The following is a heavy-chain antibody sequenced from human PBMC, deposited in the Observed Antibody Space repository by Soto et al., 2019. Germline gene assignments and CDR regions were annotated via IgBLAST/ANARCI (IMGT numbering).Heavy chain of an antibody. CDR1: GGTFSSYA. CDR2: IIPIFGTA. D-gene: IGHD3-22*01. V-gene: IGHV1-69*13. J-gene: IGHJ4*02. CDR3: ASSRYYYDSSGYDKSQFDY. Sequence: GASVKVSCKASGGTFSSYAISWVRQAPGQGLEWMGGIIPIFGTANYAQKFQGRVTITADESTSTAYMELSSLRSEDTAVYYCASSRYYYDSSGYDKSQFDYWGQGTLVTVSS.